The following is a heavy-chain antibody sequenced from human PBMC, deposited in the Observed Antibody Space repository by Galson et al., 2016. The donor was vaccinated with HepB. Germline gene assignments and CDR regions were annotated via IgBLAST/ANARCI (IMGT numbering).Heavy chain of an antibody. D-gene: IGHD4-17*01. CDR1: GGTFRTYA. CDR3: ARDNGKYGTYWYFNL. CDR2: IIPILDRT. V-gene: IGHV1-69*04. Sequence: SVKVSCKASGGTFRTYAFSWVRQAPGQGLEWMGRIIPILDRTNYAQNFQDRITITADKSTNTAYMELSSLRSEDTAVYYCARDNGKYGTYWYFNLWGRGTLVTVSS. J-gene: IGHJ2*01.